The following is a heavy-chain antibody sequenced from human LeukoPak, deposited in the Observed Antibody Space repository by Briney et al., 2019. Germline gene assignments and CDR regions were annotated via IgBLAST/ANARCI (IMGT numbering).Heavy chain of an antibody. D-gene: IGHD1-26*01. CDR1: GFTFSSYG. J-gene: IGHJ4*02. CDR3: ARGSKVGASRFDY. CDR2: IWYDGSNK. V-gene: IGHV3-33*01. Sequence: GGSLRLSCAASGFTFSSYGMHWVRQAPGKGLEWVAVIWYDGSNKYYADSVKGRFTISRDNAKNSLYLQMNSLRAEDTAVYYCARGSKVGASRFDYWGQGTLVTVSS.